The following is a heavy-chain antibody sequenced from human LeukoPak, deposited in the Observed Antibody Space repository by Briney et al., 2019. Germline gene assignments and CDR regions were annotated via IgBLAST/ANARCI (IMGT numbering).Heavy chain of an antibody. D-gene: IGHD2-2*01. CDR3: SSTDLTN. CDR1: GFTFCDYA. CDR2: IRSKAYGGTT. V-gene: IGHV3-49*03. J-gene: IGHJ1*01. Sequence: PGGSLRLSCTASGFTFCDYAMSWFRQAPGKGLEWVGFIRSKAYGGTTEYAASVKGRFTISRDDSKSIAYLQMNSLKTEDTAVYYCSSTDLTNWGQGTLVTVSS.